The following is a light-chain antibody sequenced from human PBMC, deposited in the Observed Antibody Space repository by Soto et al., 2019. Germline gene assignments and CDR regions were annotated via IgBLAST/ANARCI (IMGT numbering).Light chain of an antibody. Sequence: AIRMTQSPSSFSASTGDRVTITCRASQGISSYLAWYQQKPGKAPKLLIYAASTLQSGVPSRFSGSGSGTDFTLTISGLQSEDFATYYCQQYYSYSTFGQGTKLEIK. CDR1: QGISSY. J-gene: IGKJ2*02. CDR3: QQYYSYST. CDR2: AAS. V-gene: IGKV1-8*01.